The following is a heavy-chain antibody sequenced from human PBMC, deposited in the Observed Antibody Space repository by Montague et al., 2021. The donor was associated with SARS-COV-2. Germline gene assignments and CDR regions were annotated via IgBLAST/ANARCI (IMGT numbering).Heavy chain of an antibody. J-gene: IGHJ4*02. CDR2: INHSGFT. V-gene: IGHV4-34*01. CDR3: ASAPRDSYGYLGY. CDR1: GDSFSNFY. D-gene: IGHD5-18*01. Sequence: SETLSLTCAVSGDSFSNFYWSWIRQPPGKGQERIGEINHSGFTDYISSLESRVTISLDTSKYQFSLKLNSVTAADTAVYYCASAPRDSYGYLGYWGQGTPVTVSS.